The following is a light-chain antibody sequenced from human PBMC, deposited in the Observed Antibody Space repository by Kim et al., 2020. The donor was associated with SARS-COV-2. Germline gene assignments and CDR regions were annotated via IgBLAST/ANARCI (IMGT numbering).Light chain of an antibody. V-gene: IGKV2-28*01. CDR1: QSLLHSNGYNY. CDR3: MQARQTPQT. J-gene: IGKJ1*01. CDR2: LGS. Sequence: DIVMTQSPLSLPVTPGEPASISCRSSQSLLHSNGYNYLDWYLQKPGQSQQLLIYLGSNRASGVPDRFSGSGSGIDFTLKISRVEAEDVGVYFCMQARQTPQTFGQGNKVDIK.